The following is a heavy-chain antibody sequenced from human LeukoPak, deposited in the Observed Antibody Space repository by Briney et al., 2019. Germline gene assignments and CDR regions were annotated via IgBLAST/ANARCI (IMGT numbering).Heavy chain of an antibody. CDR1: GGSISTSAYY. D-gene: IGHD6-19*01. Sequence: SETLSLTCIVSGGSISTSAYYWGWIRQPPGEGLQWIGSIYYSGNTYYNSSLKSRVTISVDTSTSQFSLRLSSVTAADTAVYYCARQSGWYAGAYYFDYWGQGTLVTVSS. J-gene: IGHJ4*02. V-gene: IGHV4-39*01. CDR3: ARQSGWYAGAYYFDY. CDR2: IYYSGNT.